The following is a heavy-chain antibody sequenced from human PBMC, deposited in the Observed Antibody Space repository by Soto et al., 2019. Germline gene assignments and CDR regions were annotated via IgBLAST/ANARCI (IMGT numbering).Heavy chain of an antibody. Sequence: SLRLSCAASGFIFSTYSRSWVRRAPGKGLEWVSGISWNGGSIAYADSVQGRFTISRDNAKNSLYLQMNSLRAEDTALYYCAKDILPAYGSGLDWGQGTLVTVS. V-gene: IGHV3-9*01. D-gene: IGHD3-10*01. CDR3: AKDILPAYGSGLD. J-gene: IGHJ4*02. CDR2: ISWNGGSI. CDR1: GFIFSTYS.